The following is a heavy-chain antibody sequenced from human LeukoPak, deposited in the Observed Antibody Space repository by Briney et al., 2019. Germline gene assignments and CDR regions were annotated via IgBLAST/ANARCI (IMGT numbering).Heavy chain of an antibody. J-gene: IGHJ4*02. V-gene: IGHV1-8*01. CDR3: ASGSLWSGILEY. Sequence: ASVRVSCKASGYTFTSYDINWVRQATGQGLEWMGWMNPNSGNTGYAQKFQGRVTMTRNTSISTAYMELSSLRSEDTAVYYCASGSLWSGILEYWGQGTLVIVSS. CDR2: MNPNSGNT. D-gene: IGHD3-3*01. CDR1: GYTFTSYD.